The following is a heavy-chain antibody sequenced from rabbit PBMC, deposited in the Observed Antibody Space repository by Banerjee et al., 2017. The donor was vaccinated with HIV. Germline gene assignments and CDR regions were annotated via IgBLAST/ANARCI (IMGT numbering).Heavy chain of an antibody. Sequence: QSLEESGGDLVKPEGSLTLTCTASGFSFSSSYYMCWVRQAPGKGLEWIAVINTGSSGDTYYATWAKGRFTISRTSSTTVTLQMTSLTAADTATYFCARALAGTTYERAFDLWGQGTLVTVS. J-gene: IGHJ4*01. D-gene: IGHD8-1*01. V-gene: IGHV1S40*01. CDR1: GFSFSSSYY. CDR2: INTGSSGDT. CDR3: ARALAGTTYERAFDL.